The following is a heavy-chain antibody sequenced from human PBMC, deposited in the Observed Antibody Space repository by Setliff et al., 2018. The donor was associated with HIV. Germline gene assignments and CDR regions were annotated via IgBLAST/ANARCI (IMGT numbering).Heavy chain of an antibody. J-gene: IGHJ6*03. D-gene: IGHD1-1*01. CDR2: IIPIFGTP. CDR3: ASSAGAVPTTAPYGDYYYYFYMDV. CDR1: GGIFSRFA. V-gene: IGHV1-69*05. Sequence: GASVHVSCKASGGIFSRFAFSWVRQAPGQGLEWMGGIIPIFGTPNYAQKFQGRVTITTDESTNTVYMELYSPTSEDTAIYYCASSAGAVPTTAPYGDYYYYFYMDVWGKGTTVTVSS.